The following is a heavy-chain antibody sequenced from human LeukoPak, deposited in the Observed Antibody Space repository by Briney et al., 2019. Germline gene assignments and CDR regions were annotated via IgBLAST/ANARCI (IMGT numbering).Heavy chain of an antibody. CDR1: GGSISSYY. V-gene: IGHV4-59*01. D-gene: IGHD3-22*01. CDR2: IYYSGST. CDR3: ARGYRYYYDSSGLYYFDY. J-gene: IGHJ4*02. Sequence: SETLSLTCAVSGGSISSYYWSWIRQPPGKGLEWIGYIYYSGSTNYNSSLKSRLTISVDSSKNQFSLKLSSVTAADTAVYYCARGYRYYYDSSGLYYFDYWGQGTLVTVSS.